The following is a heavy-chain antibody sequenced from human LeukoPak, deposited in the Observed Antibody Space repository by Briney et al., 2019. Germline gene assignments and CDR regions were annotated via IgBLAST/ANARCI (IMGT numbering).Heavy chain of an antibody. D-gene: IGHD1-26*01. CDR1: GFTFDDYA. Sequence: GSLRLSCAASGFTFDDYAMHWVRQPPGKGLEWIGHMFAGGSTNQNPSLKSRVTISMDTSKNQFSLKLDSVTAADTAVYYCASHYSGTYVNYWGQGILVTVSS. J-gene: IGHJ4*02. V-gene: IGHV4-59*01. CDR3: ASHYSGTYVNY. CDR2: MFAGGST.